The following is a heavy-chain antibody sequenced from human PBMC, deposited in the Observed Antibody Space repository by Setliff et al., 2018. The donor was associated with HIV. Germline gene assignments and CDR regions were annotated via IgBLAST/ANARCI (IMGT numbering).Heavy chain of an antibody. D-gene: IGHD7-27*01. CDR1: GFTFSGYS. CDR3: ARDPYPNRGSLDAFQI. Sequence: GGSLRLSCAASGFTFSGYSMNWVRQAPGKGLEWVSHINSSSNGIWYADSAKGRFTISRDNGKSSVYLQMHSLRAEDTAVYYCARDPYPNRGSLDAFQIWGQGTMVTVSS. J-gene: IGHJ3*02. V-gene: IGHV3-48*01. CDR2: INSSSNGI.